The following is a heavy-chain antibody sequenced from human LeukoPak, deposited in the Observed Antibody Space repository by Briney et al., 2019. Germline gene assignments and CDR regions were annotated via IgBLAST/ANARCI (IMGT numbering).Heavy chain of an antibody. J-gene: IGHJ4*02. Sequence: GGSLRLSCAASGFTFSDYGMVWVRQAPGKGLEWVAFIRYDGSIKYYTDSVKDRFTISRDNSRNTLYLQMNSLRAEDTAVYYCARVGGYSYGYTFDYWGQGTLVTVSS. CDR2: IRYDGSIK. D-gene: IGHD5-18*01. CDR3: ARVGGYSYGYTFDY. V-gene: IGHV3-30*02. CDR1: GFTFSDYG.